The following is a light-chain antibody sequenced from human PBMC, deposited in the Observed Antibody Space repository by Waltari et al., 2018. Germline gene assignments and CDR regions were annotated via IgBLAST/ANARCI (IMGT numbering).Light chain of an antibody. J-gene: IGKJ2*01. CDR1: QSFSSSY. CDR2: GAS. CDR3: QYYGGSPPYT. Sequence: EIVLTQSPGTLSLSPGERATLSCRASQSFSSSYLAWYQQKPGQAPRPLIYGASSMVSGIPDRFSGSGFGTDFTLTISRLEPEDFAVYYCQYYGGSPPYTFGQGTKLEIK. V-gene: IGKV3-20*01.